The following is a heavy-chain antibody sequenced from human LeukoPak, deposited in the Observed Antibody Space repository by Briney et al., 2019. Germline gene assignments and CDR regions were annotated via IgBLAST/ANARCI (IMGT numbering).Heavy chain of an antibody. CDR1: GFTFSSYW. CDR2: IDTDVTST. D-gene: IGHD1-26*01. CDR3: ARGYLGIDY. J-gene: IGHJ4*02. Sequence: GGSLRLSCAPSGFTFSSYWMHWVREAPGKGLVWVSRIDTDVTSTNYADSVKGPFTISRDNAKNTLYLQMNSLRGEDTAVYYCARGYLGIDYWGQGTLVTVSS. V-gene: IGHV3-74*01.